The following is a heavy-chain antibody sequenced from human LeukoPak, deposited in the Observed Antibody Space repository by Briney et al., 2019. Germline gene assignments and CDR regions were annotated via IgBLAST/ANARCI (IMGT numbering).Heavy chain of an antibody. CDR2: IWYDGSDK. D-gene: IGHD4-17*01. J-gene: IGHJ4*02. CDR3: AREGYGDHERLCDY. Sequence: GGSLRLSCAASGFTFTNYVMHWVRQAPGKGLECVELIWYDGSDKYYADSVKGRFTVSRDNSKNTLYLQMDSLRVEDTAVYYCAREGYGDHERLCDYWGQGTLVTVSS. V-gene: IGHV3-33*01. CDR1: GFTFTNYV.